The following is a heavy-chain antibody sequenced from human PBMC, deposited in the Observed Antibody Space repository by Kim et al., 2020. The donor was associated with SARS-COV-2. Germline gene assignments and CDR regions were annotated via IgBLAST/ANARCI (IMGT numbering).Heavy chain of an antibody. Sequence: AGTFKRYAHSVKGRFTISRDTARNPVFLQMNSLRADDTGLYYCVRNNQACAWGQGTEVTVSS. J-gene: IGHJ3*01. CDR2: AGTFK. V-gene: IGHV3-74*01. CDR3: VRNNQACA.